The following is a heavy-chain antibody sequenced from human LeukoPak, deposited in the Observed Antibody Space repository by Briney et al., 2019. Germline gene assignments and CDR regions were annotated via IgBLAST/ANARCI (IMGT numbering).Heavy chain of an antibody. CDR2: ISSSSSYI. D-gene: IGHD5-18*01. Sequence: PGGSLRLSCAASGFTFSSYSMNWVRQAPGKGLEWVSSISSSSSYIYYADSVKGRFTISRDNAKNSLYLQMNSLRAEDTAVYYCATNLGMRLPSDYWGQGTLVTVSS. J-gene: IGHJ4*02. V-gene: IGHV3-21*01. CDR1: GFTFSSYS. CDR3: ATNLGMRLPSDY.